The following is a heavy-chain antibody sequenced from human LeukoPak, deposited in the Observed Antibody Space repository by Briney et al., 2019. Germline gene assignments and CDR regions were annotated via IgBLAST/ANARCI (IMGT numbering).Heavy chain of an antibody. CDR1: GFTFNSYG. J-gene: IGHJ5*01. V-gene: IGHV3-30*02. CDR3: AKDRHAPGRYCSSTSCFPFDS. CDR2: IRFDGSNN. D-gene: IGHD2-2*01. Sequence: GGSLRLSCAASGFTFNSYGIHWVRQAPGKGLEWVAFIRFDGSNNYYADSVKGRFTISRDNSKSTVSLQMNSLRAEDTAVYYCAKDRHAPGRYCSSTSCFPFDSWGQGTLVTVSS.